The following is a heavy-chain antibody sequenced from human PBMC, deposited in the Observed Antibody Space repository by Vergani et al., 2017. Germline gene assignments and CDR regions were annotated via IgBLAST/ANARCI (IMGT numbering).Heavy chain of an antibody. D-gene: IGHD2-2*02. J-gene: IGHJ4*02. CDR1: GFTVSSNY. CDR3: ARETCSSTSCYMDY. CDR2: IYSGGST. Sequence: EVQLVESGGGLVQPGGSLRLSCAASGFTVSSNYMSWVRQAPGKGLEWVSVIYSGGSTYYADSVKGRFTISRHNSKNTLYLQMNSLRAEDTAVYYCARETCSSTSCYMDYGSRGTLVTVSS. V-gene: IGHV3-53*04.